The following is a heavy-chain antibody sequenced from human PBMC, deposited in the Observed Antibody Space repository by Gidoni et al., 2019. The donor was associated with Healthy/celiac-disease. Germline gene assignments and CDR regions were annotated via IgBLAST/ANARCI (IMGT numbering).Heavy chain of an antibody. CDR1: GFPFSSYA. J-gene: IGHJ4*02. Sequence: QVQLVESGGGVVQPGRSLRLSCAASGFPFSSYAMHWVRQAPGKGLGWGAVITYDGSNKNYANSVKGRFTISRDNSKNKLYLQMNSLRAEDTAVYYCARPGRVGATLWPLGYWGQGTLVTVSS. CDR2: ITYDGSNK. V-gene: IGHV3-30-3*01. D-gene: IGHD1-26*01. CDR3: ARPGRVGATLWPLGY.